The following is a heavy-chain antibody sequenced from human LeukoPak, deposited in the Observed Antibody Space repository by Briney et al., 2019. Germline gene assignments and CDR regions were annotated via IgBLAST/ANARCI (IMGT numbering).Heavy chain of an antibody. Sequence: PGRSLRLSCAASGFTFSSYAMHWVRQAPGKGLEWVAVISYDGSNKYYADSVKGRFTISRDNSKNTLYLQMNSLRAEDTAVYYCARDDSSKRYFDYWGQGTLVTVSS. D-gene: IGHD3-22*01. J-gene: IGHJ4*02. CDR3: ARDDSSKRYFDY. CDR1: GFTFSSYA. V-gene: IGHV3-30-3*01. CDR2: ISYDGSNK.